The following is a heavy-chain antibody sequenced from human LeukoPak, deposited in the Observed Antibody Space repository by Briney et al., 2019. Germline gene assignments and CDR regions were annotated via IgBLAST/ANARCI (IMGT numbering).Heavy chain of an antibody. CDR3: ARARSDWGFDY. CDR1: GGSISSGTYY. D-gene: IGHD2-21*02. CDR2: IYYSGST. Sequence: SETLSLTCTVSGGSISSGTYYWSWFRQHPGKGLEWIGYIYYSGSTYYNPSLKSRVTISVDASKNQFSLKLSSVTAADTAVYYCARARSDWGFDYWGQGTLVTVSS. J-gene: IGHJ4*02. V-gene: IGHV4-31*03.